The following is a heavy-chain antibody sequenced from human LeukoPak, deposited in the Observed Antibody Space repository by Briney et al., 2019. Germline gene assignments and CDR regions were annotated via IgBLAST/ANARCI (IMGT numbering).Heavy chain of an antibody. CDR1: GYSFTSYW. D-gene: IGHD2-2*01. J-gene: IGHJ3*02. Sequence: GESLKISCKGSGYSFTSYWIGWVRQLPGKGLGGMGIIYLGDSDTRYSPSFQGQVTISADKSISTAYLQWSSLKASDTAMYHCARSARHLGYCSSTSCHDAFDIWGQGTMVTVSS. CDR3: ARSARHLGYCSSTSCHDAFDI. V-gene: IGHV5-51*01. CDR2: IYLGDSDT.